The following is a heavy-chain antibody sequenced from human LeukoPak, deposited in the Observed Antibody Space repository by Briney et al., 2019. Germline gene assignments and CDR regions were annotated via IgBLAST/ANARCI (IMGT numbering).Heavy chain of an antibody. V-gene: IGHV4-30-4*01. CDR1: GGSISSGDYY. Sequence: SETLSLTCTVSGGSISSGDYYWSWIRQPPGKGLEWIGYIYYGGSTYYNPSLKSRVTISVDTSKNQFSLKLSSVTAADTAVYYCAREPHIVATITHYGMDVWGQGTTVTVSS. CDR2: IYYGGST. CDR3: AREPHIVATITHYGMDV. J-gene: IGHJ6*02. D-gene: IGHD5-12*01.